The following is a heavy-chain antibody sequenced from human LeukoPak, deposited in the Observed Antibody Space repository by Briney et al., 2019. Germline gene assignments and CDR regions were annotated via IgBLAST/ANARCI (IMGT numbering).Heavy chain of an antibody. J-gene: IGHJ4*02. CDR2: TSGSGGST. Sequence: PGGSLRLSCAASGFTFSSYVMSWVRQAPGKGLEWVSTTSGSGGSTYYADSVKGRFTISRDNSNNTLYLQLDSLKAEDTAVYYCAKPLGVTMLGFDYWGQGTLVTVSS. CDR1: GFTFSSYV. CDR3: AKPLGVTMLGFDY. V-gene: IGHV3-23*01. D-gene: IGHD3-10*02.